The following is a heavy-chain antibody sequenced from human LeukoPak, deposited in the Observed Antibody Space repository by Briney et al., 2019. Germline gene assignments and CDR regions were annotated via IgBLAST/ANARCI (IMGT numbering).Heavy chain of an antibody. CDR3: AAITMVRGVPYDWFDP. D-gene: IGHD3-10*01. J-gene: IGHJ5*02. CDR2: INHSGST. CDR1: GGSFSVYY. V-gene: IGHV4-34*01. Sequence: SETLSLTCAVYGGSFSVYYWSWIRQPPGKGLEWIGEINHSGSTNYNPSLKSRVTISVDTSKNQFSLKLSSVTAADTPVYYCAAITMVRGVPYDWFDPWGQGTLVTVSS.